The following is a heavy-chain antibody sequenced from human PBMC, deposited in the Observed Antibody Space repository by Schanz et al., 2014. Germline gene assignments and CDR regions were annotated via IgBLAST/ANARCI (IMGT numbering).Heavy chain of an antibody. J-gene: IGHJ4*02. CDR1: GDSITSSSYY. D-gene: IGHD2-15*01. V-gene: IGHV4-39*01. Sequence: QLQLQESGPGLVKPSETLSLTCTVSGDSITSSSYYWGWIRQPPGKGLEWIGTIYYSGDTYYNPPLKSRVTISVNTPKNQFSLKLPSVTAADTAVYFCARQPGYCSAVTCFVDYWGQGTLVTVSS. CDR2: IYYSGDT. CDR3: ARQPGYCSAVTCFVDY.